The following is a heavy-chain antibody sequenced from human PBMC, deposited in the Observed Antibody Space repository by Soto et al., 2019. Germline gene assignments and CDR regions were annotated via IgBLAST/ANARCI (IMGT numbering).Heavy chain of an antibody. CDR3: ARDQIDLLSTNYYYGMDV. D-gene: IGHD1-26*01. J-gene: IGHJ6*02. CDR2: IIPIFGTA. CDR1: GGTFSSYA. V-gene: IGHV1-69*06. Sequence: QVQLVQSGAEVKKPGSSVKVSCKASGGTFSSYAISWVRQAPGQGLEWMGGIIPIFGTANYAQKFQGRVTITADKSTSTAYMELSSLRSEDTAVYYCARDQIDLLSTNYYYGMDVWGQGTTVTVSS.